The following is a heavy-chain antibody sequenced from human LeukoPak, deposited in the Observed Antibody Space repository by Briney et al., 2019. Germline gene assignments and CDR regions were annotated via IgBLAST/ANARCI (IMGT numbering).Heavy chain of an antibody. V-gene: IGHV3-30*18. CDR1: GFPLSTHG. CDR3: AKDFGANNWYNWFDP. Sequence: GSLRLSFAASGFPLSTHGKDLVRQASGQGPEWVAMISYDGTNKQNTKSVKGRFTISRDNSKNTLYLQMNSLRAEDTAVYYCAKDFGANNWYNWFDPWGQGTLVTVSS. CDR2: ISYDGTNK. J-gene: IGHJ5*02. D-gene: IGHD1-1*01.